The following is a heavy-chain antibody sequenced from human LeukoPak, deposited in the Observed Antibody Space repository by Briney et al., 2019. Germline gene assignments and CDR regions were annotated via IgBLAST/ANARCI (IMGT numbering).Heavy chain of an antibody. Sequence: ASVKVSCKASGYTFTGYYMHWVRQAPGQGLEWMGWINPNSGGTNYAQKVQGRVTMTRDTSISTAYMELSRLRSDDTAVYSCARVGYCSGGSCYFYDYWGQGTLVTVSS. J-gene: IGHJ4*02. D-gene: IGHD2-15*01. CDR3: ARVGYCSGGSCYFYDY. CDR2: INPNSGGT. V-gene: IGHV1-2*02. CDR1: GYTFTGYY.